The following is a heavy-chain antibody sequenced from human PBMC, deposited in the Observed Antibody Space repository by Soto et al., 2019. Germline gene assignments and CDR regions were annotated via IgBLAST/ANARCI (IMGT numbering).Heavy chain of an antibody. V-gene: IGHV3-23*01. J-gene: IGHJ6*02. Sequence: EEQLLESGGGLVQPGGSLRLSWAAPGFTFSTYGMSWVRQPPGRGLEWVSAISGSVGSTYYADSEKGRFTISRDNSKNTLYLQMNSLRAEDTAVYYCAKANTIFGVVIEDYSYYYGMDVWGQGTTVTVSS. CDR1: GFTFSTYG. CDR2: ISGSVGST. CDR3: AKANTIFGVVIEDYSYYYGMDV. D-gene: IGHD3-3*01.